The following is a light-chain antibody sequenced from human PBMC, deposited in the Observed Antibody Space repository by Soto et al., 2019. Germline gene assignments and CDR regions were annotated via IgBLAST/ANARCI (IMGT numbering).Light chain of an antibody. CDR3: QDHTNWPPTT. CDR2: HTS. V-gene: IGKV3-11*01. Sequence: VLKQSLATLSLSPGERATLSYRASQTFNNYLAWYQQKPGQAPRLIIYHTSNIATGIAAMLSGSGSETDFPITISSLVPKDSAVYYCQDHTNWPPTTFGQGTRMEIK. CDR1: QTFNNY. J-gene: IGKJ5*01.